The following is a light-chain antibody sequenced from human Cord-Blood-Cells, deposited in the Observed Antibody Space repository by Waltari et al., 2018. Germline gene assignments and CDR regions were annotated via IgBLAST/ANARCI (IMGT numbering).Light chain of an antibody. Sequence: DMQMTQSPSTLSASVGDRVSTACRASQSISSWLAWYQQKPGKAPKLLIYDASSLESGVPSRFSGSGSGTEFTLTISSLQPDDFATYDCQQYNSYSPYTFGQGTKLEIE. V-gene: IGKV1-5*01. CDR3: QQYNSYSPYT. J-gene: IGKJ2*01. CDR1: QSISSW. CDR2: DAS.